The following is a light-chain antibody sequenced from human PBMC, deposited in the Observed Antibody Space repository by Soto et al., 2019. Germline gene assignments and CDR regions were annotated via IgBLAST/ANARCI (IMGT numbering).Light chain of an antibody. V-gene: IGKV3-15*01. CDR3: QQYNNWPPVT. CDR2: GAS. J-gene: IGKJ4*01. CDR1: QSVSSN. Sequence: EIVMTQSPATLSVSPGERATLSCRASQSVSSNLAWYQQKPGQAPRLLIYGASTRATGIPARFSGSGSGTEFTLTISRLLSEDFAVYYCQQYNNWPPVTFGGGTKVEIK.